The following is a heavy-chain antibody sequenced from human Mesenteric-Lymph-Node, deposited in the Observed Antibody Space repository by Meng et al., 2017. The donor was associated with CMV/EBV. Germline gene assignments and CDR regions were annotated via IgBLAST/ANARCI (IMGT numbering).Heavy chain of an antibody. CDR2: VSISGNTI. J-gene: IGHJ4*02. V-gene: IGHV3-11*04. CDR1: GFTFTASY. D-gene: IGHD3-16*01. CDR3: ASSYVWGNYIYEWDS. Sequence: GGSLRFSCAASGFTFTASYMSWIRQAPGKGLEWVSYVSISGNTIYYADSVKGRFSISRDNDKKSLYLQMNSLRVEDTALYYCASSYVWGNYIYEWDSWGQGTLVTVSS.